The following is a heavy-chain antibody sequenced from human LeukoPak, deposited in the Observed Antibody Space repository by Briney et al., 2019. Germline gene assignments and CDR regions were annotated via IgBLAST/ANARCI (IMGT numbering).Heavy chain of an antibody. CDR3: ARLRSGGLAKITAFDV. D-gene: IGHD6-19*01. CDR1: GYTFTSYY. Sequence: GASVKVSCKGSGYTFTSYYLRWLRQAPEQGLEWMGWINPRSGATAFAQKFQGRVTMTRDTSITTVDMELSGLTSDDTAVYYCARLRSGGLAKITAFDVWGRGTVVTVSS. V-gene: IGHV1-2*02. J-gene: IGHJ3*01. CDR2: INPRSGAT.